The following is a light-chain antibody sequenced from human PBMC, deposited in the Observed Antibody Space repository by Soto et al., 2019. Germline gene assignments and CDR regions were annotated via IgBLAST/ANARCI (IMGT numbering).Light chain of an antibody. V-gene: IGKV3-15*01. CDR3: QQYSNWPLT. CDR2: GAS. CDR1: QSVSSN. J-gene: IGKJ4*01. Sequence: ETVMTQTPATLSVSPGERATLSCRASQSVSSNLAWYQQKPGQAPGLLIYGASTRATGIPDRFSGSGSGTEFTLTISSLHSEDFAVYYCQQYSNWPLTFGGGTKVEIK.